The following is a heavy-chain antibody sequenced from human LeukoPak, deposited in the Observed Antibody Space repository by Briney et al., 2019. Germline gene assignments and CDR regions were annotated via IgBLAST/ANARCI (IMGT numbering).Heavy chain of an antibody. V-gene: IGHV1-69*13. D-gene: IGHD2-15*01. CDR2: VSPIYGTS. CDR3: ARDCSGGRCYGAFDI. Sequence: SVKVSCKASGGTFGRYAITWVRQAPGQRLEWMGGVSPIYGTSDYAQRFQGRVTISADESTSTAFLELRSLRSEDTAVYYCARDCSGGRCYGAFDIWGQGTLVIVSS. CDR1: GGTFGRYA. J-gene: IGHJ3*02.